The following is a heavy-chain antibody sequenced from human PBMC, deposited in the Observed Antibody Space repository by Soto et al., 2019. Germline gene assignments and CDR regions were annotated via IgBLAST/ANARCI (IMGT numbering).Heavy chain of an antibody. V-gene: IGHV5-51*01. CDR1: GYSVTSYW. Sequence: GESLKISCKGSGYSVTSYWIGWVRQMPGKGLEWMGIIYPGDSDTRYSPSFQGQVTISADKSISTAYLQWSSLKASDTAMYYCAKGYCSGGSCYGFDYWGQGTLVTVSS. CDR2: IYPGDSDT. J-gene: IGHJ4*02. CDR3: AKGYCSGGSCYGFDY. D-gene: IGHD2-15*01.